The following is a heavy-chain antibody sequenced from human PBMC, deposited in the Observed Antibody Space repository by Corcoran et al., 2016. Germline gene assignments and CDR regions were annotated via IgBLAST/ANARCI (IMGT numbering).Heavy chain of an antibody. CDR2: ISYDGSNK. J-gene: IGHJ6*02. Sequence: QVQLVESGGGVVQPGRSLRLSCAASGFTFSSYGMHWVRQAPGKGLEWVAVISYDGSNKYYADSVKGRFTISRDNSKNTLYLQMNSLRAEDTAVYYCAKYRCTMVRGVIGVGGYYGMDVWGQGTTVTVSS. V-gene: IGHV3-30*18. D-gene: IGHD3-10*01. CDR3: AKYRCTMVRGVIGVGGYYGMDV. CDR1: GFTFSSYG.